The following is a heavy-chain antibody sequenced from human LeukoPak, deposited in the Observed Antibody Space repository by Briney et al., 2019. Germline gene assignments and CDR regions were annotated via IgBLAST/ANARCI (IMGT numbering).Heavy chain of an antibody. Sequence: GGSLRLSCAASGFTFGSYAMSWVRQAPGKGLEWVSAISGSGGSTYYADSVKGRFTISRDNSKNTLYLQMNSLRAEDTAVYYCAKDVGITMIVVVTYYFDYWGQGTLVTVSS. J-gene: IGHJ4*02. CDR2: ISGSGGST. CDR3: AKDVGITMIVVVTYYFDY. D-gene: IGHD3-22*01. V-gene: IGHV3-23*01. CDR1: GFTFGSYA.